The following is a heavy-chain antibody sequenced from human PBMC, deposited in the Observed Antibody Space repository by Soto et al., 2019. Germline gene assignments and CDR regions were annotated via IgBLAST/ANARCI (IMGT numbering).Heavy chain of an antibody. Sequence: QVQLVQSGAEVRKPGASVKVSCKPSGYTFNTYYLHWLRQAPGQALEWMGVIHPSGGGTTYAQKFLGRVTVTRETSTTTVFMELSSLRSDDTAVYYCARGGHIAVVTASFDNWCQGTLVTVSS. CDR1: GYTFNTYY. J-gene: IGHJ4*02. CDR3: ARGGHIAVVTASFDN. D-gene: IGHD2-21*02. V-gene: IGHV1-46*02. CDR2: IHPSGGGT.